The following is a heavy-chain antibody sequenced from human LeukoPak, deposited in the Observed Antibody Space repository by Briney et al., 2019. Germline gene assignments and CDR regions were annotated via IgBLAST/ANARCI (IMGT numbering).Heavy chain of an antibody. CDR2: IYYSGST. J-gene: IGHJ3*02. CDR1: GGSFSSYY. V-gene: IGHV4-59*01. D-gene: IGHD3-22*01. Sequence: SETLSLTCAVYGGSFSSYYWSWIRQPPGKGLEWIGYIYYSGSTNYNPSLKSRVTISVDTSRNQFSLKLSSVTAADTAVYYCARASGYQSAFDIWGQGTMVTVSS. CDR3: ARASGYQSAFDI.